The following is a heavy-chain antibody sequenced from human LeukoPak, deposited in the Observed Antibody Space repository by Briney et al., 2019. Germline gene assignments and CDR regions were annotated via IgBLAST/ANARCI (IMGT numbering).Heavy chain of an antibody. J-gene: IGHJ6*02. CDR3: ARGSRGTMVRGDPLYGMDV. D-gene: IGHD3-10*01. CDR1: GGTFSSYA. CDR2: IIPIFGTA. V-gene: IGHV1-69*13. Sequence: GASVKVFCKASGGTFSSYAISWVRQAPGQGLEWMGGIIPIFGTANYAQKFQGRVTITADESTSTAYMELSSLRSEDTAVYYCARGSRGTMVRGDPLYGMDVWGQGTTVTVSS.